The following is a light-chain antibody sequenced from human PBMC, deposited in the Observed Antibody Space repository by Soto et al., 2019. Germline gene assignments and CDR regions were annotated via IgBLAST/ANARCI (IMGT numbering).Light chain of an antibody. CDR3: CSYAGSSTVV. V-gene: IGLV2-23*01. Sequence: QLVLTQPASVSGSPGHSITISCTGTSSDVGSYNLVSWYQQHPGKAPKLMIYEGSKRPSGVSNRFSGSKSGNTASLTISGLQAEDEADYYCCSYAGSSTVVFGGGTKLTVL. CDR2: EGS. J-gene: IGLJ2*01. CDR1: SSDVGSYNL.